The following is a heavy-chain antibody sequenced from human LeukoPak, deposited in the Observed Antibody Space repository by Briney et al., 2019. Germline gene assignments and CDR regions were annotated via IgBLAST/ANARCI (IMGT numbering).Heavy chain of an antibody. CDR2: IYSGGST. CDR3: ARGYYYDSSGYYYGRTFDI. Sequence: GGSLRLSCAASGFTFSSYAMSWVRQAPGKGLEWVSVIYSGGSTYYADSVKGRFTISRDNSKNTLYLQMNSLRAEDTAVYYCARGYYYDSSGYYYGRTFDIWGQGTMVTVSS. J-gene: IGHJ3*02. D-gene: IGHD3-22*01. V-gene: IGHV3-53*01. CDR1: GFTFSSYA.